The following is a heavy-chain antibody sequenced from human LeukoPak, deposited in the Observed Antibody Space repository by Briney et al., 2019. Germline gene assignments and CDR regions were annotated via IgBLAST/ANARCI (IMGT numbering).Heavy chain of an antibody. D-gene: IGHD6-13*01. CDR3: ARRDEPDSSLDY. CDR1: GGSISSYY. V-gene: IGHV4-59*08. Sequence: ETLSLTCTVSGGSISSYYWSWIRQPPGKGLEWIGYIYYSGSANYNPSLKSRVTISVDTSKNQFSLKLSSVTAADTAVYYCARRDEPDSSLDYWGQGTLVTVSS. CDR2: IYYSGSA. J-gene: IGHJ4*02.